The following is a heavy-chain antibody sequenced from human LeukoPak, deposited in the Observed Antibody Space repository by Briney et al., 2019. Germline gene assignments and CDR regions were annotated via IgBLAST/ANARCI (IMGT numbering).Heavy chain of an antibody. D-gene: IGHD3-9*01. Sequence: SETLSLTCTVSGGSISSHYRSWIRQPPGKGLEWIGYIYYSGGTNYNPSLKSRVTISVDTSKNQFSLKLNSETDADTAVYYCARVDDIVTGYDKYFDPWGQGTLVTVSS. CDR1: GGSISSHY. J-gene: IGHJ5*02. CDR3: ARVDDIVTGYDKYFDP. V-gene: IGHV4-59*11. CDR2: IYYSGGT.